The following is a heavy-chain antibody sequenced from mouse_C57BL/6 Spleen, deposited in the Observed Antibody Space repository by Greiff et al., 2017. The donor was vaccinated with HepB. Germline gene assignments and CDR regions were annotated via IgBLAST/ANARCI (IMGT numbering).Heavy chain of an antibody. J-gene: IGHJ2*01. D-gene: IGHD1-1*01. V-gene: IGHV1-80*01. Sequence: VQLQQSGAELVKPGASVKISCKASGYAFSSYWMNWVKQRPGKGLEWIGQIYPGDGDTNYNGKFKGKATLTADKSSSTAYMQLSSLTSEDSAVYFCARSEDGSFLDYWGQGTTLTVSS. CDR3: ARSEDGSFLDY. CDR1: GYAFSSYW. CDR2: IYPGDGDT.